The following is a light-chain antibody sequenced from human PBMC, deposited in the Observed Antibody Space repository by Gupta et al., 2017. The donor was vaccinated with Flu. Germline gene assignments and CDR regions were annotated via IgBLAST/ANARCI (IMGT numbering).Light chain of an antibody. J-gene: IGLJ3*02. CDR2: AND. CDR1: ASNIETNT. Sequence: GQRVTISCSGGASNIETNTVNWYQQLPGTAPKLLIYANDQRPSGVPDRFSGSRSGTSASLAISGLQSGDEADYYCASWDDGLNGWVFGGGTKLTVL. CDR3: ASWDDGLNGWV. V-gene: IGLV1-44*01.